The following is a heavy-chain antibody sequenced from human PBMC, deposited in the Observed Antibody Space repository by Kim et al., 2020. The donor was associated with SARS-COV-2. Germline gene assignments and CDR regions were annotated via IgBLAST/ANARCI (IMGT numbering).Heavy chain of an antibody. CDR2: IGITGGNT. CDR3: TKRTSGAWPFDY. D-gene: IGHD2-2*01. J-gene: IGHJ4*02. CDR1: GFTFTSYA. V-gene: IGHV3-23*01. Sequence: GGSLRLSCEASGFTFTSYAMTWVRQAPGKGLEWVASIGITGGNTYYADSVKGRFTISRDNSRHTLFLHMNSLRAEDTAVYYCTKRTSGAWPFDYWGQGTLVTVSS.